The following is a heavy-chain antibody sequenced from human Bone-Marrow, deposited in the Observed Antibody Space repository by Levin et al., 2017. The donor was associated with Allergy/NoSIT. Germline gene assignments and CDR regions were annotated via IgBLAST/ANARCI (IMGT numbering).Heavy chain of an antibody. V-gene: IGHV1-18*01. CDR1: GYTFTSYG. Sequence: GESLKISCKASGYTFTSYGISWVRQAPGQGLEWMGWISAYNGNTNYAQKLQGRVTMTTDTSTSTAYMELRSLRSDDTAVYYCASSSSSWYAPFSGPYYFDYWGQGTLVTVSS. CDR2: ISAYNGNT. CDR3: ASSSSSWYAPFSGPYYFDY. J-gene: IGHJ4*02. D-gene: IGHD6-13*01.